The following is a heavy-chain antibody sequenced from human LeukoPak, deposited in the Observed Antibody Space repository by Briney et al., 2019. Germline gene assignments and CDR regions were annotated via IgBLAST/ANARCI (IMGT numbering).Heavy chain of an antibody. CDR3: ARQTITTAGLLDY. CDR1: GGSISSSSYY. V-gene: IGHV4-39*01. Sequence: PSETLSLTCTVSGGSISSSSYYWGWIRQPPGKGLEWIGSIYYSGSTYYNPSLKSRVTISIDTSKKQFSLQLTSVTAADTALYYCARQTITTAGLLDYWGQGTLVTVSS. J-gene: IGHJ4*02. D-gene: IGHD6-13*01. CDR2: IYYSGST.